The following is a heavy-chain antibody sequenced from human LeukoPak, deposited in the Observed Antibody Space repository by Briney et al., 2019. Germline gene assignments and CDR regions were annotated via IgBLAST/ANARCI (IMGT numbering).Heavy chain of an antibody. CDR3: ERDHNYYVGY. CDR2: ISGDGSER. CDR1: ALILSTYW. Sequence: PGGSLRLSCALSALILSTYWLNWGAQAPGKGLEWVAGISGDGSERDYVDSVRGRFTISRDNAKNSLYLQMGSLRDEDTAVYYCERDHNYYVGYWGQGILVTVSA. J-gene: IGHJ4*02. V-gene: IGHV3-7*01.